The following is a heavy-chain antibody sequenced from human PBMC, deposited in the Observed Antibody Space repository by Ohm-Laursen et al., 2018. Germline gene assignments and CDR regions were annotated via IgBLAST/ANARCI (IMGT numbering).Heavy chain of an antibody. D-gene: IGHD3-3*01. CDR3: ARAQITIFGVVIRDNWFDP. Sequence: SETLSLTWTISGGAISSYYWSWIRQPAGKGLEWIGRINISGTNYNPSLKSRVTISVDTSKNQFSLKLSSVTAADTAVYYCARAQITIFGVVIRDNWFDPWGQGTLVTVSS. V-gene: IGHV4-4*07. J-gene: IGHJ5*02. CDR1: GGAISSYY. CDR2: INISGT.